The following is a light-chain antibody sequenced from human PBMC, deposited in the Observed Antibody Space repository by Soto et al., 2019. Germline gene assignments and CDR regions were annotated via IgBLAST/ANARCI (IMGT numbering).Light chain of an antibody. J-gene: IGLJ3*02. CDR3: QVWDNDSEHVV. CDR1: NIGSKS. V-gene: IGLV3-21*02. CDR2: DDY. Sequence: SYVLTQPPSVSVAPGQTARITCGGNNIGSKSVHWYQQKPGQAPVLVVFDDYDRPSGIPERFSGSNSGNTATLTISRVEAADEADYYCQVWDNDSEHVVFGGGTKLTVL.